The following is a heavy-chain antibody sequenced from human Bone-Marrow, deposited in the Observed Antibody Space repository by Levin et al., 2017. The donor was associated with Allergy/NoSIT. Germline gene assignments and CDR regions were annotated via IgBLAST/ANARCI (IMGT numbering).Heavy chain of an antibody. CDR2: ITYDGANK. CDR3: ARDRGYNVGTTFEF. J-gene: IGHJ4*02. CDR1: GFTFSSYT. D-gene: IGHD1-1*01. V-gene: IGHV3-30-3*01. Sequence: GGSLRLSCATSGFTFSSYTIHWVRQAPGKGLEWVAVITYDGANKDYGDSVKGRFTISRDDSKNTVYLQMNSLRAEDTAVYYCARDRGYNVGTTFEFWGQGTLVTVSS.